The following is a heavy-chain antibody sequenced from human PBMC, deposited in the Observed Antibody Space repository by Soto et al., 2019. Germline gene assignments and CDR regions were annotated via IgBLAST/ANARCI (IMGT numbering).Heavy chain of an antibody. CDR2: ISGSGDST. Sequence: EVRLLESGGGLVQPGGSLRLSCAASGFTFSVYAMSCVRQAPGKGLEWVSGISGSGDSTHYADSVKGRFTVSRDNSKSMLYLQTNSLRAEDTAIYYCAKALYGGFTYWGQGTLVTVSS. CDR3: AKALYGGFTY. J-gene: IGHJ4*02. CDR1: GFTFSVYA. D-gene: IGHD3-10*01. V-gene: IGHV3-23*01.